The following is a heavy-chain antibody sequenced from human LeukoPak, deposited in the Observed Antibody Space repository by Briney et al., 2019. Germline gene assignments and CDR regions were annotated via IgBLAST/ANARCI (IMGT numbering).Heavy chain of an antibody. CDR1: GFTFSRYW. CDR3: ARAPAEIGVYYPEYFRH. D-gene: IGHD3-22*01. J-gene: IGHJ1*01. Sequence: GGSLRLSCAASGFTFSRYWMHWVRQAPGKGLVWVSRIKSDGSTNYADSVKGRFTISRDNAKNTVSLQMNSLRAEDTGVYYCARAPAEIGVYYPEYFRHWGYGTLVTVSS. V-gene: IGHV3-74*01. CDR2: IKSDGST.